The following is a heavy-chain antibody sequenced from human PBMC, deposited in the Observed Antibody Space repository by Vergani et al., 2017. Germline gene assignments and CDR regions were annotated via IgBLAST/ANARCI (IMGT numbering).Heavy chain of an antibody. V-gene: IGHV4-39*01. Sequence: QLQLQQSGPGLVKPSETLFLTCTVFADSISSGSYYWGWIRPPPGKSLEWFGSIYYSGLTYYNPSLKSRVAISVDTSKNQFSLKVSSVTAADTAVYFCARQRPGSGWSPGDFDDWGQGILVTVSS. CDR1: ADSISSGSYY. D-gene: IGHD6-19*01. J-gene: IGHJ4*02. CDR2: IYYSGLT. CDR3: ARQRPGSGWSPGDFDD.